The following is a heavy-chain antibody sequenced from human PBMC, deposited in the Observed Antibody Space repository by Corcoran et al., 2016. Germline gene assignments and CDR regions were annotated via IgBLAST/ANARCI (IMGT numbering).Heavy chain of an antibody. CDR2: TYYRSKWYN. CDR1: GDSVSSNSAA. Sequence: QVQLQQSGPGLVKPSQTLSLTCAISGDSVSSNSAAWNWIRQSPSRGLEWLGRTYYRSKWYNDYAVSVKSRITINPDTSKNQFSLLLNSVTPEDTAVYYGAREYCSSTSCYSGRAYTYYYYDGMDVWGQGTTVTVSS. CDR3: AREYCSSTSCYSGRAYTYYYYDGMDV. V-gene: IGHV6-1*01. D-gene: IGHD2-2*01. J-gene: IGHJ6*02.